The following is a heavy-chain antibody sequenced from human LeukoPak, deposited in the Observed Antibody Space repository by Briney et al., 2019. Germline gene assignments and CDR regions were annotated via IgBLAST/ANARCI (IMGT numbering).Heavy chain of an antibody. V-gene: IGHV4-59*12. Sequence: SETLSLTCTVSGVSISSYYWSWIRQPPGKGLEWIGYIYYSGSTYYADSVKGRFTISRDNSKNTLCLRMNSLRVEDTAVYYCAKEQQLVLCYFDYWGQGTLVTVSS. CDR3: AKEQQLVLCYFDY. CDR1: GVSISSYY. CDR2: IYYSGST. J-gene: IGHJ4*02. D-gene: IGHD6-13*01.